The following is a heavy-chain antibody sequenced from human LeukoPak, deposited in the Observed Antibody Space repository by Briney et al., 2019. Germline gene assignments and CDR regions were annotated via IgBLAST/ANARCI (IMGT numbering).Heavy chain of an antibody. D-gene: IGHD2-8*01. CDR2: IRYDGSNK. J-gene: IGHJ4*02. CDR1: GFTFSSYG. Sequence: GGSLRLSCAASGFTFSSYGMHWVRQAPGKGLEWVAFIRYDGSNKYYADSVKGRFTISRDNSKNTLYLQMNSLRAEDTAVYYCAKDGVPSRYFGRNYFDYWGQGTLVTVSS. CDR3: AKDGVPSRYFGRNYFDY. V-gene: IGHV3-30*02.